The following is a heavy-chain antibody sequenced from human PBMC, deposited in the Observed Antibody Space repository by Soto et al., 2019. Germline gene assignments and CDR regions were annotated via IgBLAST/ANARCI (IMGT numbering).Heavy chain of an antibody. D-gene: IGHD3-22*01. Sequence: QVQLVESGGGLVQPGGSLRLSCAASGFTFSDYYMSWIRQAPGKGLEWVSYISSSSSYTNYADSVKGRFTISRDNAKNSLYLQMNSLRAEDTAVYYCARVNYYDSSGYYAFDIWGQGTMVTVSS. J-gene: IGHJ3*02. CDR2: ISSSSSYT. V-gene: IGHV3-11*06. CDR3: ARVNYYDSSGYYAFDI. CDR1: GFTFSDYY.